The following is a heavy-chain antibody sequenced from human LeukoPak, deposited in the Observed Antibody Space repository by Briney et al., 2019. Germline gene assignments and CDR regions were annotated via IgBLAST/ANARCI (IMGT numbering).Heavy chain of an antibody. CDR1: GGSISSYY. Sequence: SETLSLTCTVSGGSISSYYWSWIRQPPGKGLEGIGYIYYSGSTNYNPSLTSRVTISVDTSKNQFSLKLSSVTAADTAVYYCARLVAARPTNWFDPWGQGTLVTVSS. V-gene: IGHV4-59*01. CDR3: ARLVAARPTNWFDP. J-gene: IGHJ5*02. CDR2: IYYSGST. D-gene: IGHD6-6*01.